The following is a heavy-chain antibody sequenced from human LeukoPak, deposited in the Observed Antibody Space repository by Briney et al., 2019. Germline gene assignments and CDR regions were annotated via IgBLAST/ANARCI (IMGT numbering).Heavy chain of an antibody. Sequence: ASVKVSCKASGYTFTSYAMHWVRQAPGQGLEWMGWISAYNGNTNYAQKLQGRVTMTTDTSTSTAYMELRSLRSDDTAVYYCARESRDYVSAFDIWGQGTMVTVSS. CDR2: ISAYNGNT. D-gene: IGHD4-17*01. CDR3: ARESRDYVSAFDI. V-gene: IGHV1-18*01. J-gene: IGHJ3*02. CDR1: GYTFTSYA.